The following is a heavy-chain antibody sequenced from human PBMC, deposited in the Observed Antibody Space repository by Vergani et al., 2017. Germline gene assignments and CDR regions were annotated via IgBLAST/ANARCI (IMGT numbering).Heavy chain of an antibody. CDR1: GYIFTSDD. D-gene: IGHD2-21*02. Sequence: QVQLVQSGAEVKKPGASVRVSCKAFGYIFTSDDIDWVRQATGQGLEWMGWMNPNSGNTGYGQRFHGRVTITRDTSISTAYLELSSLRSEDTAVYYCVRARRTXSADDCPRYYFDYWGQGTLVTVSS. CDR3: VRARRTXSADDCPRYYFDY. CDR2: MNPNSGNT. V-gene: IGHV1-8*01. J-gene: IGHJ4*02.